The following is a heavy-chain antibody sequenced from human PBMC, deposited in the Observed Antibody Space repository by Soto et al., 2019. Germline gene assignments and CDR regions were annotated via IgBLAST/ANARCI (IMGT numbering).Heavy chain of an antibody. V-gene: IGHV3-7*01. CDR2: IREGGSEG. D-gene: IGHD3-10*01. Sequence: EVELVESGGDLVQPGGSLRLSCVGSGFTLNNYWMSWVRQAPGKGLEWVAKIREGGSEGYYVDSVKGRFTISRDNAKNSVFLQMNSLRAEDTAVYYCASRLGSGSYHADWGQGTLVTVSS. CDR3: ASRLGSGSYHAD. CDR1: GFTLNNYW. J-gene: IGHJ4*02.